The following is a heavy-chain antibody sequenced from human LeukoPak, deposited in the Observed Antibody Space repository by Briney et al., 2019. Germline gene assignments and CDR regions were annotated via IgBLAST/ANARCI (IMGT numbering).Heavy chain of an antibody. CDR1: GYTFTSYD. V-gene: IGHV1-8*01. CDR2: MNGNSGNT. CDR3: ASSTSWLYYYYGMDV. D-gene: IGHD2-2*01. Sequence: VGSVKVSCEASGYTFTSYDINWVRQATGQGLEWVGWMNGNSGNTDYAQTFQGRVTITRNTSISTAYMELSSLRAEDTAVYYCASSTSWLYYYYGMDVWGQGTTVTVSS. J-gene: IGHJ6*02.